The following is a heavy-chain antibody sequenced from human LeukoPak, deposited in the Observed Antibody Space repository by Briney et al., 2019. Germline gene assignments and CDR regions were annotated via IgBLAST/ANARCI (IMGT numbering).Heavy chain of an antibody. J-gene: IGHJ4*02. D-gene: IGHD6-19*01. CDR1: GGTFSSYA. CDR2: INPVLGVA. Sequence: SVKVSCKASGGTFSSYAISWVRQAPGQGLEWMGRINPVLGVANYAQEFEDRVTITADKSTSTAYMEMRSLRSDDTAVYYCARAYTSAWYNYLDYWGQGTLVTVSS. V-gene: IGHV1-69*04. CDR3: ARAYTSAWYNYLDY.